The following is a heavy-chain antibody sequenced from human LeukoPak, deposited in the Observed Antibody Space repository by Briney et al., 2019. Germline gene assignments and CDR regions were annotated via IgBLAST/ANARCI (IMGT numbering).Heavy chain of an antibody. CDR3: ARDLLPGENAFDI. V-gene: IGHV4-59*01. J-gene: IGHJ3*02. D-gene: IGHD3-10*01. CDR2: IYYSGST. CDR1: GGSISSYY. Sequence: SETLSLTCTVSGGSISSYYWSWIRQPPGKGLEWIGYIYYSGSTNYNPSLKSRVTISVDTSKNQFSLKLSSVTAADTAVYYCARDLLPGENAFDIWGQGTMLTVSS.